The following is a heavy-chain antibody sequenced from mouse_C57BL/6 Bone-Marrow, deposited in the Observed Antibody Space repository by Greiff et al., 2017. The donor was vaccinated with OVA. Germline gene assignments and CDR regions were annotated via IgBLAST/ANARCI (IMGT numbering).Heavy chain of an antibody. D-gene: IGHD4-1*02. J-gene: IGHJ4*01. Sequence: EVKLVESGGGLVQPGGSLKLSCAASGFTFSDYYMYWVRQTPEKRLEWVAYISNGGGSTYYPDTVKGRFTISRDNAKNTLYLQMSRLKSEDTAMYYCARATGYYAMDYWGQGTSVTVSS. CDR2: ISNGGGST. CDR1: GFTFSDYY. V-gene: IGHV5-12*01. CDR3: ARATGYYAMDY.